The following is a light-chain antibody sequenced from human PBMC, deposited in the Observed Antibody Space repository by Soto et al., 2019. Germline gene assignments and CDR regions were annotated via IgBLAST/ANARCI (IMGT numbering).Light chain of an antibody. CDR1: QSVSSNY. CDR3: QQYGSSPRT. Sequence: EVVLTQSPDTLSLSPGEGATLSCRASQSVSSNYLAWYQQKPGQAPRLLIYGASNRATGIPDRFSGSGSGTDFTLTISRLEPEDFAVFYCQQYGSSPRTFGQGTKVEIK. V-gene: IGKV3-20*01. CDR2: GAS. J-gene: IGKJ1*01.